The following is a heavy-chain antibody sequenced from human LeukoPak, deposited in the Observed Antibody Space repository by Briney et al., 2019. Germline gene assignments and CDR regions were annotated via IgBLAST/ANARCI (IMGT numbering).Heavy chain of an antibody. J-gene: IGHJ4*02. Sequence: GASVKVSCKVSGYTLTELSMHWVRQAPGKGLEWMGVCDPEDGETIYAQKFQGRVTMTEDTSTDTAYMELSSLRSEDTAVYYCATTIFGVVIPFDYWGQGTLVTVSS. CDR2: CDPEDGET. D-gene: IGHD3-3*01. CDR3: ATTIFGVVIPFDY. CDR1: GYTLTELS. V-gene: IGHV1-24*01.